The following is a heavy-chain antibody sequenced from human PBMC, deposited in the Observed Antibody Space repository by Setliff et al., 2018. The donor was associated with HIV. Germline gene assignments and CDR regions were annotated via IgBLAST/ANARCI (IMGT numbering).Heavy chain of an antibody. D-gene: IGHD6-19*01. CDR1: GGSFIDYY. V-gene: IGHV4-34*01. CDR2: INYRGNI. Sequence: PSETLSLTCAVYGGSFIDYYWTWIRQAPGKGLEWIGEINYRGNINSKPSLKSRVAMSIDPSKNQFSLRLNSVTAADTADYFCAREGRYSSACFFDYWGQGTLVTVSS. CDR3: AREGRYSSACFFDY. J-gene: IGHJ4*02.